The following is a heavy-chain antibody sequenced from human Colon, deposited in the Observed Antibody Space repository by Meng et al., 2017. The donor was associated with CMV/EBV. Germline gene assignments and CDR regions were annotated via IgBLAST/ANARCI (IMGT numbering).Heavy chain of an antibody. D-gene: IGHD5-12*01. CDR2: IYWDDDT. V-gene: IGHV2-5*02. CDR1: GCSFSTTKAG. J-gene: IGHJ4*02. Sequence: QTPLSESGPTSVQPTHPLTPTCTFSGCSFSTTKAGVGWIRHPPGKALEWLGFIYWDDDTRYSPSLKTRLTITRDTSKNQVILTMTNMDPADTATYYCVRRSYSGQDDYWGQGALVTVSS. CDR3: VRRSYSGQDDY.